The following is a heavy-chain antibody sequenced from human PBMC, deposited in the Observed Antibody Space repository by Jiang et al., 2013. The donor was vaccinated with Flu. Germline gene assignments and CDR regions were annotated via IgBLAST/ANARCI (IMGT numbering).Heavy chain of an antibody. CDR1: GGTFSSYA. CDR3: ARDKSGGRWLQSDGPFDI. CDR2: IIPILGIA. J-gene: IGHJ3*02. D-gene: IGHD5-24*01. Sequence: GGTFSSYAISWVRQAPGQGLEWMGGIIPILGIANYAQKFQGRVTITADKSTSTAYMELSSLRSEDTAVYYCARDKSGGRWLQSDGPFDIWGQGTMVTVSS. V-gene: IGHV1-69*10.